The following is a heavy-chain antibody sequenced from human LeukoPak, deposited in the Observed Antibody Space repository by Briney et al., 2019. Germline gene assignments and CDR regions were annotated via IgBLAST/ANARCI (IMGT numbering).Heavy chain of an antibody. Sequence: AGGSLRLSCAASGFTFSSYAMSWVRQAPGKGLEWVSAISGSGDSTYYADSVKGRFTISRDNSKNTLYLQMNSLRADDTAIYYCAKRTHVLQFSVYYYSMDVWGQGTTVTVSS. CDR1: GFTFSSYA. J-gene: IGHJ6*02. CDR2: ISGSGDST. CDR3: AKRTHVLQFSVYYYSMDV. D-gene: IGHD3-3*01. V-gene: IGHV3-23*01.